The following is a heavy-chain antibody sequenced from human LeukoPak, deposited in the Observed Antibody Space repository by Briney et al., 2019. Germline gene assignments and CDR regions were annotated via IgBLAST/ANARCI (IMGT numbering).Heavy chain of an antibody. Sequence: PSQTLSLTCTVSGGSISSHYWSWIRQPPGKGLEWIGYIYYSGSTNYNPSLKSRVTISVDTSKNQFSLKLSSVTAADTAVYYCARTAPGLDFFDYWGQGTLVTVSS. CDR2: IYYSGST. D-gene: IGHD2/OR15-2a*01. J-gene: IGHJ4*02. V-gene: IGHV4-59*08. CDR1: GGSISSHY. CDR3: ARTAPGLDFFDY.